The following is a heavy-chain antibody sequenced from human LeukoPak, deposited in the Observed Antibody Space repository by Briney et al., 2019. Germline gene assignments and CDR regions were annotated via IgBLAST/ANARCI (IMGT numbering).Heavy chain of an antibody. D-gene: IGHD3-22*01. CDR3: ARDGLWGDSSGYFHY. CDR1: GGTFSSYA. Sequence: SVKVSCKASGGTFSSYAIGWVRQAPGQGLEWMGGIIPIFGTANYAQKFQGRVTITTDESTSTAYMELSSLRSEDTAVYYCARDGLWGDSSGYFHYWGQGTLVTVSS. J-gene: IGHJ4*02. V-gene: IGHV1-69*05. CDR2: IIPIFGTA.